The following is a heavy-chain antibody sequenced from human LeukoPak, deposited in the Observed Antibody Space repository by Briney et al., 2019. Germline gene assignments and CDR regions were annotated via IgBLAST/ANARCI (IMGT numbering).Heavy chain of an antibody. Sequence: PGESLRLSCAASGFTFSSYAINWVRQAPGKGLEWVSGISGSGGSTYYADSVKGRFTISRDNSKNTVYLQMNSLRAEDTAVYYCAKTAGDGWYEDYWGQGTLVTVSS. CDR3: AKTAGDGWYEDY. V-gene: IGHV3-23*01. CDR1: GFTFSSYA. J-gene: IGHJ4*02. CDR2: ISGSGGST. D-gene: IGHD6-19*01.